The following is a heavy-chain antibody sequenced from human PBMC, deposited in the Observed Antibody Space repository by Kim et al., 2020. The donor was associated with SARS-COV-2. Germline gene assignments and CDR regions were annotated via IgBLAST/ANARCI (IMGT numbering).Heavy chain of an antibody. D-gene: IGHD5-12*01. J-gene: IGHJ3*02. CDR3: ATSLVANDAFDI. Sequence: NYRKKSQARVTITADESTSTAYMELSSLRSEDTAVYYCATSLVANDAFDIWGQGTMVTVSS. V-gene: IGHV1-69*01.